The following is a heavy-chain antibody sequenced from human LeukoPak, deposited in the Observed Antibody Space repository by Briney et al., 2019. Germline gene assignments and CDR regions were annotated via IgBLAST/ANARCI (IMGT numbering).Heavy chain of an antibody. D-gene: IGHD6-19*01. CDR1: GGSFSGYY. J-gene: IGHJ4*02. CDR2: INHSGST. CDR3: ARGTREEAVAGTHFDY. Sequence: PSETLSLTCAVYGGSFSGYYWSWIRQLPGKGLEWIGEINHSGSTNYNPSLKSRVTISVDTSKNQFSLKLSSVTAADTAVYYCARGTREEAVAGTHFDYWGQGTLVTVSS. V-gene: IGHV4-34*01.